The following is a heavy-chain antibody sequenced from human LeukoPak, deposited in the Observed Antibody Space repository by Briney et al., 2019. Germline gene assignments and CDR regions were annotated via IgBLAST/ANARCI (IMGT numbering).Heavy chain of an antibody. CDR2: XSYXGPIT. CDR1: GFTXSSYG. J-gene: IGHJ3*01. V-gene: IGHV3-30*18. CDR3: AKERPRESVVITTTRDVFDV. D-gene: IGHD3-10*01. Sequence: GGSLRLSCAASGFTXSSYGMXWVRXAPGKXXXXVAXXSYXGPITYSADSVKGRXTISRDNSKNRLYLHMDSLRPEDTALYYCAKERPRESVVITTTRDVFDVWGRGTMVTVSS.